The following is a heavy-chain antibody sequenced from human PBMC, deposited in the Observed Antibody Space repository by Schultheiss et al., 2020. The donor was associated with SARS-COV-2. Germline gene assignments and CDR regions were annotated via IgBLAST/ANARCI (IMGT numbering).Heavy chain of an antibody. D-gene: IGHD6-19*01. CDR3: ARSPPPVSGWYALLDY. CDR2: IIPIFGTA. Sequence: SVKVSCKASGGTFSSYAISWVRQAPGQGLEWMGGIIPIFGTANYAQKFQGRVTITADKSTSTAYVELSSLRSEDTAVYYCARSPPPVSGWYALLDYWGQGTLVTVSS. J-gene: IGHJ4*02. CDR1: GGTFSSYA. V-gene: IGHV1-69*06.